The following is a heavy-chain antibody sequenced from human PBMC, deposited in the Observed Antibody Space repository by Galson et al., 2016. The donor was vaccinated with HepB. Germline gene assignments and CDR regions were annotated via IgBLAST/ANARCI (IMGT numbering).Heavy chain of an antibody. V-gene: IGHV3-9*01. J-gene: IGHJ6*04. Sequence: SLRLSCAASGFSFDDYAMHWVRQAPGKGLEWVSGISWNSGSIGYAESVKGRFTISRDNARDSLYLQLNSLRDEDTGLYYCAKGVRTGYYYYGMDVWGKGTTVTVSS. CDR3: AKGVRTGYYYYGMDV. CDR2: ISWNSGSI. CDR1: GFSFDDYA. D-gene: IGHD1-14*01.